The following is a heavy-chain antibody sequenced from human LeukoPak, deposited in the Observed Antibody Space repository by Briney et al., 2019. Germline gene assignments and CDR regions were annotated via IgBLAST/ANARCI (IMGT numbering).Heavy chain of an antibody. CDR1: GGSISSYY. Sequence: PSETLSLTXTVSGGSISSYYWSWIRQPPGKGLEWNGYIYYSGSTNYNPSLKSRVTISVDTSKNHFSLKLRSVTAADTAVYYCARGEYDFWSGYDYWGQGTLVTVSS. D-gene: IGHD3-3*01. J-gene: IGHJ4*02. CDR3: ARGEYDFWSGYDY. CDR2: IYYSGST. V-gene: IGHV4-59*01.